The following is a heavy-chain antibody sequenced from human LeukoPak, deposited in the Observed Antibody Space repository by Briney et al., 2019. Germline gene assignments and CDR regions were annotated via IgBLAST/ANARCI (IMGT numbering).Heavy chain of an antibody. CDR1: VTFSNAR. CDR3: PAPTALGGGGEFDY. V-gene: IGHV3-15*01. J-gene: IGHJ4*02. D-gene: IGHD3-16*01. CDR2: FKIKADGGTT. Sequence: GGSLRLSCAASVTFSNARMNWVRQAPGKGLEWVGHFKIKADGGTTDYAAPVKDRFTISRDDSQNTLYLQMNSLKTEDTAVYYCPAPTALGGGGEFDYWGQGTLVTVSS.